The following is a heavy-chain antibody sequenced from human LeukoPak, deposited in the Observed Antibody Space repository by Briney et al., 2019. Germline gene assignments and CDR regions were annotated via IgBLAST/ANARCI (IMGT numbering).Heavy chain of an antibody. Sequence: ASAKVSCKASGYTFTGYYMHWVRQAPGQGLEWMGWINPNSGGTNYAQKFQGRVTMTRDTSISTAYMELSRLRSDDTAVYYCARDRVYYYDSSGYLSWGQGTLVTVSS. V-gene: IGHV1-2*02. CDR1: GYTFTGYY. CDR3: ARDRVYYYDSSGYLS. D-gene: IGHD3-22*01. J-gene: IGHJ4*02. CDR2: INPNSGGT.